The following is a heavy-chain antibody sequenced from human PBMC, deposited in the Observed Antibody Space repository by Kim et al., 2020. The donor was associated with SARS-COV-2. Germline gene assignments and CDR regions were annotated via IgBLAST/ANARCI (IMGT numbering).Heavy chain of an antibody. D-gene: IGHD3-22*01. CDR1: GFSFSSYG. CDR3: TRDIYDSSGLYYFDY. V-gene: IGHV3-33*01. J-gene: IGHJ4*01. Sequence: GGSLRLSCAGSGFSFSSYGMHWVRQAPGKGLEWVAVIWYDGSNKNYADSVKGRFTISRDNSKNILYLQMNSLRADDTAVYYCTRDIYDSSGLYYFDYWG. CDR2: IWYDGSNK.